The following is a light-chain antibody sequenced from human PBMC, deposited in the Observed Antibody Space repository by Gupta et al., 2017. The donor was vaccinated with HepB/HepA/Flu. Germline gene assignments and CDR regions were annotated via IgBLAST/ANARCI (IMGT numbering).Light chain of an antibody. J-gene: IGKJ3*01. CDR1: QSISSY. V-gene: IGKV1-9*01. CDR3: QQRNSYPFT. CDR2: AAS. Sequence: DIQLTQSPSFLSASVGDRVTITCRASQSISSYLAWYQQKPGKAPKLLIYAASTLQGGVPARFSGSGSGTEFTLTISSLQPEDFATYYCQQRNSYPFTFGHGTKVDIK.